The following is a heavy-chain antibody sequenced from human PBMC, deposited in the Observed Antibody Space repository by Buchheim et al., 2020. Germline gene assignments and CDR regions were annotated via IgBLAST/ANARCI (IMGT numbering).Heavy chain of an antibody. CDR3: ARGLQRGYVANFDS. CDR2: SRNKAYSYTT. Sequence: EVQLVESGGGLVQPGGSLRLSCAASGFTFSDHYMDWFRQAPGKGLEWVGRSRNKAYSYTTAYAASVKGRSTISRADSKTSVFLQMNSLKTEDTAVYYCARGLQRGYVANFDSWGQGTL. D-gene: IGHD5-12*01. CDR1: GFTFSDHY. V-gene: IGHV3-72*01. J-gene: IGHJ4*02.